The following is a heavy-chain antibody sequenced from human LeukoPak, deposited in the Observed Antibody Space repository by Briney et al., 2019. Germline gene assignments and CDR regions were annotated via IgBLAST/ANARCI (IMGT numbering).Heavy chain of an antibody. Sequence: ASVKVSCKASGYTFTSYGISWVRQAPGQGLEWMGWISAYNGNTNYAQKLQGRVTMTTDTSTSTAYMELGSLRSDDTAVYYCARDRIVVVTASIKYYYYGMDVWGQGTTVTVSS. D-gene: IGHD2-21*02. V-gene: IGHV1-18*01. CDR1: GYTFTSYG. J-gene: IGHJ6*02. CDR2: ISAYNGNT. CDR3: ARDRIVVVTASIKYYYYGMDV.